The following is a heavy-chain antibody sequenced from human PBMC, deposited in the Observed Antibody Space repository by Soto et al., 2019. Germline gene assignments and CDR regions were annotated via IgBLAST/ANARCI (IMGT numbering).Heavy chain of an antibody. CDR1: GFTFDNYA. J-gene: IGHJ6*02. D-gene: IGHD1-1*01. Sequence: GGSLRLSCAASGFTFDNYAMHWFRQAQGKGLEWVSGISWNSGSIGYADSVKGRFTISRDNAKNSLYLQMNSLRAEDTALYYCAKVTSNSRDEYYYYGMDVWGQGTTVTVSS. CDR3: AKVTSNSRDEYYYYGMDV. CDR2: ISWNSGSI. V-gene: IGHV3-9*01.